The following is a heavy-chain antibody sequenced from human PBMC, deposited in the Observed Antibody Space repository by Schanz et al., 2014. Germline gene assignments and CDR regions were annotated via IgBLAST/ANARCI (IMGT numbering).Heavy chain of an antibody. CDR3: AKDAAYYDSVICPDH. CDR2: ICYETRQ. CDR1: RFTISRNP. D-gene: IGHD3-22*01. Sequence: QVHLVESGGGVVQPGRSLRLSCTGSRFTISRNPIHWVRQAPGKGLERVPIICYETRQFYADSVKGRFTISRDNSKNTLYLQMNSLRAEDTAIYFCAKDAAYYDSVICPDHWGQGTLVTVSS. V-gene: IGHV3-30-3*01. J-gene: IGHJ4*02.